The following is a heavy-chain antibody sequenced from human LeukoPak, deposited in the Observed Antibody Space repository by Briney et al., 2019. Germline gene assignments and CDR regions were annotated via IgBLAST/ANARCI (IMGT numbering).Heavy chain of an antibody. CDR3: AKRGHYSINWYHYFDY. Sequence: PGGSLRLSCAASGFTFSTYWMTWVRQAPGKGPEWVANIKEDGSATYYVDSAKGRFTISRDNAKKSLYLQMNSLRAEDTAVYYCAKRGHYSINWYHYFDYWGQGTLVTVSS. CDR2: IKEDGSAT. V-gene: IGHV3-7*02. D-gene: IGHD6-13*01. J-gene: IGHJ4*02. CDR1: GFTFSTYW.